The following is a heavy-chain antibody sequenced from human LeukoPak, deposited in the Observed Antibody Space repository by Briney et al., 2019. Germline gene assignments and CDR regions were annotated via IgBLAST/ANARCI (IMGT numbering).Heavy chain of an antibody. CDR3: ASPAPPNYFDY. CDR2: IYYSGST. V-gene: IGHV4-39*01. J-gene: IGHJ4*02. Sequence: SETLSLTCTVSGGSISSSSYYSGWISQPPGKGLEWIGSIYYSGSTYYNPSLNSRVTISVDTFKNQFSLKLSSVTPAETAVYYCASPAPPNYFDYWGQGHLAPVSS. CDR1: GGSISSSSYY.